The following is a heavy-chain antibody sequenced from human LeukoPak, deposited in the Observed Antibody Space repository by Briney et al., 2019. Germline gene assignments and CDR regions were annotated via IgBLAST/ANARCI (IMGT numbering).Heavy chain of an antibody. D-gene: IGHD2-8*01. CDR2: INPIGGST. Sequence: ASVRVSCRASGYTFTSYYMHWVRQAPGQGLEWMGRINPIGGSTSYAQKFQGRVTMNRDTSTSTVYMELSSLRPGDTAVYYCARSYCTNGVCYRPYYFDYWGQGTLVTVSS. V-gene: IGHV1-46*01. CDR3: ARSYCTNGVCYRPYYFDY. CDR1: GYTFTSYY. J-gene: IGHJ4*02.